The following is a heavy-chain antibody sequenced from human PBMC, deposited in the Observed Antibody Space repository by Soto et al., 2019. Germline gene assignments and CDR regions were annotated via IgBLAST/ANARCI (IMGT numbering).Heavy chain of an antibody. CDR3: ARERAAGYYYYGMDV. CDR2: INPNSGGT. D-gene: IGHD6-13*01. J-gene: IGHJ6*02. Sequence: AASVKVSCKASGYTFTGYYMHWVRQAPGQGLEWMGWINPNSGGTNYAQKFQGRVTMTRDTSISTAYMELSRLRSDDTAVYYCARERAAGYYYYGMDVWGQGTTVTVSS. CDR1: GYTFTGYY. V-gene: IGHV1-2*02.